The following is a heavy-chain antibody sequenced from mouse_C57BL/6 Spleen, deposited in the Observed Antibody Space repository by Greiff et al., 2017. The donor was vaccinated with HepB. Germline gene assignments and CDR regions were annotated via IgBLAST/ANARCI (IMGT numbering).Heavy chain of an antibody. CDR3: ANTFYYYGSSYVGAMDY. Sequence: VQLQQSGAELMKPGASVKLSCKATGYTFTGYWIEWVKQRPGHGLEWIGEILPGSGSTNYNEKFKGKATFTADTSSNTAYMQLSSLTTEDSAIYYCANTFYYYGSSYVGAMDYWGQGTSVTVSS. J-gene: IGHJ4*01. CDR2: ILPGSGST. D-gene: IGHD1-1*01. V-gene: IGHV1-9*01. CDR1: GYTFTGYW.